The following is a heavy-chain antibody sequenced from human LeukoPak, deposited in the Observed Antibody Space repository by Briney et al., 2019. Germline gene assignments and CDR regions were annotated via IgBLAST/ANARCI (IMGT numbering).Heavy chain of an antibody. D-gene: IGHD4-11*01. V-gene: IGHV3-33*06. Sequence: SGGSLRLSCAASKFTFSHYGMHWVRQAPGKGLQWVAVIWSDGTNQYYADSVKGRFTISGDNSNKMVYLQMNSLRADDTGVYYCAKDAQRGFDYSNSLEYWGQGALVIVSS. CDR3: AKDAQRGFDYSNSLEY. CDR2: IWSDGTNQ. CDR1: KFTFSHYG. J-gene: IGHJ4*02.